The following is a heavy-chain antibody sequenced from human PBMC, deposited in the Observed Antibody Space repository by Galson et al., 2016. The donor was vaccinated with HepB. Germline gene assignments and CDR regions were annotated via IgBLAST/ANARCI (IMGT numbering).Heavy chain of an antibody. CDR2: IDQEGSEK. Sequence: SLRLSCAASGFTFSRHWMSWVRQAPGKGLEWVANIDQEGSEKWYVASVKGRFTISRDNAKNLVNLQMNSAKSEDTAVYYCARSLVGDGYSSGYWGQGILVSVSS. J-gene: IGHJ4*02. D-gene: IGHD5-24*01. V-gene: IGHV3-7*01. CDR1: GFTFSRHW. CDR3: ARSLVGDGYSSGY.